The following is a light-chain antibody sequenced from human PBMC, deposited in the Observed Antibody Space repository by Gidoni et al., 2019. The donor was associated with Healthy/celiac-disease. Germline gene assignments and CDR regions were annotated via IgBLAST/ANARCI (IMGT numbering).Light chain of an antibody. V-gene: IGLV2-14*01. CDR3: SSDTSSGTVV. CDR1: SSDVGGYNY. CDR2: DVS. Sequence: QPPPTLPASVSGSPGQSITISCTGTSSDVGGYNYVSWYQQQPGKAPKLMIYDVSNRPSGVSSRFSGSKSGNTASLTISGLQAEDEADYYCSSDTSSGTVVFGGGTKLTVL. J-gene: IGLJ2*01.